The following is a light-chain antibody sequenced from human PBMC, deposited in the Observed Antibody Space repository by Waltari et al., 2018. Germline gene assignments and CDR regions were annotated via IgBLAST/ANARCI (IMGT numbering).Light chain of an antibody. Sequence: SYELTQPPSVSVSPGQTASINCSGDKWGDKYACWYQQKPGQSPVVVLYQDTKRPSGIPERFSGSNSGNTATLTISGTQAMDEADYYCQAWDSSTYHVVFGGGTKLTVL. V-gene: IGLV3-1*01. CDR2: QDT. CDR3: QAWDSSTYHVV. CDR1: KWGDKY. J-gene: IGLJ2*01.